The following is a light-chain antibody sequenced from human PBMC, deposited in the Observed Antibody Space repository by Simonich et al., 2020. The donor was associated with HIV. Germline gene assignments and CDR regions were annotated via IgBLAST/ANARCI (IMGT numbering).Light chain of an antibody. Sequence: DIVMTQSPDSLAVSLGERATINCKSSQSVLYSSNNKDYLAWYQQKPGQPPNLRIYWASTRESGVPDRFSGSGSETDFTLTISSLQAEDVAVYYCQQYYITPHTFGQGTKVEIK. CDR2: WAS. CDR3: QQYYITPHT. J-gene: IGKJ1*01. V-gene: IGKV4-1*01. CDR1: QSVLYSSNNKDY.